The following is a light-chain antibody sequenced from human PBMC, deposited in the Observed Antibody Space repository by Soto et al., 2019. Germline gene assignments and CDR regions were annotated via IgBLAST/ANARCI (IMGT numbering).Light chain of an antibody. J-gene: IGLJ2*01. Sequence: QSALTQPASVSGSPGQSITISCTGTSSDVGDYNYVSWYQQHPGKAPKLMIYEVSNRPSGVSNRFSGSKSGTTASLTISVLQAEDEADYYCSSYTSSSTLLFGGGTKLTVL. V-gene: IGLV2-14*01. CDR1: SSDVGDYNY. CDR3: SSYTSSSTLL. CDR2: EVS.